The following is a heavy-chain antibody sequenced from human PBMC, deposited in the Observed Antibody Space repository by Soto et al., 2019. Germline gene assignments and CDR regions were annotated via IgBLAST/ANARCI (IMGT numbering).Heavy chain of an antibody. CDR1: GYTFTSYY. V-gene: IGHV1-46*01. D-gene: IGHD6-19*01. J-gene: IGHJ4*02. CDR3: ERDVRSSYSSGWYYFDY. Sequence: VQLVQSGAEVKKPGASVKVSCKASGYTFTSYYMHWVRQAPGQVLEWMGIINPSGGSTSYAQKFQGRVTMNRDTSTSTVYMELSSLRSEDTAVYYCERDVRSSYSSGWYYFDYCGQGTLVNVSS. CDR2: INPSGGST.